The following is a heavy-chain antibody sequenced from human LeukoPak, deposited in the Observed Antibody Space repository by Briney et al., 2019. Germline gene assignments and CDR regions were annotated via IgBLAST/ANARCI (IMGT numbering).Heavy chain of an antibody. CDR1: GFTFSTYH. D-gene: IGHD5-12*01. J-gene: IGHJ4*02. V-gene: IGHV3-48*01. CDR2: ISIGSSTI. CDR3: AKVEINWSMDITDY. Sequence: GGSLRLSCAASGFTFSTYHMNWVRQAPGKGLEWVSYISIGSSTIYYADSVRGRFTISRDNSKHTLYLQMNSLRADDTAVYYCAKVEINWSMDITDYWGQGTLVTVSS.